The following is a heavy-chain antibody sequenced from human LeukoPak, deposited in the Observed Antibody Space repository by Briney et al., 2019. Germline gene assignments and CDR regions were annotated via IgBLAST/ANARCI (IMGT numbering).Heavy chain of an antibody. Sequence: GASVKVSCKASGYTFTSYYMHWVRQAPGQGLEWMGIINPSGGSTSYAQKFQGRVTITRDTSTSTVYMELSSLRSEDTAVYYCARDGRAVVPAAINYGMDVWGQGTTVTVSS. CDR3: ARDGRAVVPAAINYGMDV. J-gene: IGHJ6*02. CDR1: GYTFTSYY. V-gene: IGHV1-46*01. CDR2: INPSGGST. D-gene: IGHD2-2*01.